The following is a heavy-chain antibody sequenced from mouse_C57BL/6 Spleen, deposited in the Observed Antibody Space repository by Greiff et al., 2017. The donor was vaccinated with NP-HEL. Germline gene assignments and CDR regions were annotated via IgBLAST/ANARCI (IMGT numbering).Heavy chain of an antibody. D-gene: IGHD3-3*01. CDR3: ARRRLGDY. Sequence: QVHVKQPGAELVKPGASVKLSCKASGYTFTSYWMQWVKQRPGQGLEWIGEIDPSDSYTNYNQKFKGKATLTVDTSSSTAYMQLSSLTSEDSAVYYCARRRLGDYWGQGTTLTVSS. CDR1: GYTFTSYW. J-gene: IGHJ2*01. V-gene: IGHV1-50*01. CDR2: IDPSDSYT.